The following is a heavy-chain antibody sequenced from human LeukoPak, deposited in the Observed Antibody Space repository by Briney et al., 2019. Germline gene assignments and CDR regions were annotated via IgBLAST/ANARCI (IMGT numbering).Heavy chain of an antibody. CDR1: GGSISSYY. D-gene: IGHD3-22*01. CDR3: ARDSGDSTPFDY. CDR2: IYYSGST. V-gene: IGHV4-59*12. Sequence: PSETLSLTCTVSGGSISSYYWSWIRQPPGKGLEWIGYIYYSGSTNYNPSLKSRVTISVDTSKNQFSLKLSSVTAADTAVYYCARDSGDSTPFDYWGQGTLVTVSS. J-gene: IGHJ4*02.